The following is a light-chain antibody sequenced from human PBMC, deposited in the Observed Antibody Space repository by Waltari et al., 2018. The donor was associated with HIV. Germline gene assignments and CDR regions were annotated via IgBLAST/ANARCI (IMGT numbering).Light chain of an antibody. Sequence: QSVLTQSPSTSGPPGQRGTISCSGSISNIGVNTIIWYQHLPGTAHKLVIYSTNQRPYWVPDRFSGYKSGTSASLAISGLPSEDEADYYCALWYSNLNGRLFGGGTKLTVL. CDR2: STN. CDR1: ISNIGVNT. CDR3: ALWYSNLNGRL. V-gene: IGLV1-44*01. J-gene: IGLJ2*01.